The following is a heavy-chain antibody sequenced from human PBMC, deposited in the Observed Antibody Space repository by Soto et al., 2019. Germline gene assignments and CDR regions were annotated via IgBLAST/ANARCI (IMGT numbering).Heavy chain of an antibody. CDR1: GFTFSSYS. J-gene: IGHJ4*02. Sequence: EVQLVESGGDLVQPGGSLRLSCAASGFTFSSYSMNWVRQAPGKGLEWISYIISTSSTIYYSDSVKGRFTISRDNAKNSLYLQMNSLRHEDTAVYCCARGLFESWGQGTLVTVSS. V-gene: IGHV3-48*02. CDR3: ARGLFES. CDR2: IISTSSTI.